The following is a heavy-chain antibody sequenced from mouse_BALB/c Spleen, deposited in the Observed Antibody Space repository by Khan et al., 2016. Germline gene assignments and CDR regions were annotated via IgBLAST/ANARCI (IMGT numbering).Heavy chain of an antibody. CDR1: GYTFTNYG. CDR2: INTNTGEP. Sequence: QIQVVQSGPELKKPGETVKISCKASGYTFTNYGMNWVKQAPGKGLKWMGWINTNTGEPTYAEEFKGRFAFSLEPSASTAYLQINNFKNEDTATYFCAKLTGTPWDYWGQGTTLTVSS. CDR3: AKLTGTPWDY. D-gene: IGHD4-1*01. J-gene: IGHJ2*01. V-gene: IGHV9-3*02.